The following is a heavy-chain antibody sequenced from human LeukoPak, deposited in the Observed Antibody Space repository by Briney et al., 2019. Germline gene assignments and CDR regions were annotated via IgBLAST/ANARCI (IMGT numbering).Heavy chain of an antibody. CDR1: GFSLSTSGVG. V-gene: IGHV2-5*01. CDR2: IYWNDDK. Sequence: SGPTLVKPTQTLTLTCTFSGFSLSTSGVGVGWIRQPPGKALEWLALIYWNDDKRYSPSLKRRLTITKDTSKNQVVLTMTNMDSVDTAKYYCARHYYYDSSGYYYHFDYWGQGTLVTVSS. D-gene: IGHD3-22*01. CDR3: ARHYYYDSSGYYYHFDY. J-gene: IGHJ4*02.